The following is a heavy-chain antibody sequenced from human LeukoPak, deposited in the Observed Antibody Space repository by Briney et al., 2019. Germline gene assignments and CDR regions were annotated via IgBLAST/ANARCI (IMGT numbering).Heavy chain of an antibody. J-gene: IGHJ4*02. CDR2: IRYDGSNK. Sequence: QPGGSLRLSCAASGFTFSSYAISWVRQAPGKGLEWVAFIRYDGSNKYYADSVKGRFTISRDNSKNTLYLQMNSLRAEDTAVYYCAKLCGGDCYPRRSFDYWGQGTLVTVSS. CDR1: GFTFSSYA. CDR3: AKLCGGDCYPRRSFDY. D-gene: IGHD2-21*01. V-gene: IGHV3-30*02.